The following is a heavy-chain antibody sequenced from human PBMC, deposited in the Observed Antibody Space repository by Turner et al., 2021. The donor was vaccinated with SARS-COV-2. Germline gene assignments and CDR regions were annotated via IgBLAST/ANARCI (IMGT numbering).Heavy chain of an antibody. CDR2: IYYTGST. CDR1: GDSISSDY. V-gene: IGHV4-59*01. CDR3: ARELDY. J-gene: IGHJ4*02. Sequence: QVQLQESGPGLVKPSETLSLPCTVSGDSISSDYWSWIRQPPGKGLEWIGYIYYTGSTNYNPSLKSRVTISVDTSKNQFSLKLSSVTAADTAVYYCARELDYWGQGTLVTVSS.